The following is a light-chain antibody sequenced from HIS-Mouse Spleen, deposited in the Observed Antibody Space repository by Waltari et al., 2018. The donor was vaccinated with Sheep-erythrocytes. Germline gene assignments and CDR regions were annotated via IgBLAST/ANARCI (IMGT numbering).Light chain of an antibody. Sequence: QSALTQPPSASGSPGQSVTISCTGTSSDVGGYNYVSWYQQHPGKAPTLMIYEFSKRPSGVPDRFSGSKSGNTASLTVSGLQAEDEADYYCSSYAGSNNWVVGGGTKLTVL. V-gene: IGLV2-8*01. J-gene: IGLJ3*02. CDR1: SSDVGGYNY. CDR3: SSYAGSNNWV. CDR2: EFS.